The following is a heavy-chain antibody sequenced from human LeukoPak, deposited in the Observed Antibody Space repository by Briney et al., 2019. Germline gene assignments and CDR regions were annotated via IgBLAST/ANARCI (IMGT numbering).Heavy chain of an antibody. CDR1: GFTFSSYG. CDR3: AKASTGYTYYYYGMDV. D-gene: IGHD3-9*01. J-gene: IGHJ6*02. CDR2: ISYDGSNK. V-gene: IGHV3-30*18. Sequence: GGSLRLSCAASGFTFSSYGMHWVRQAPGKGLELEAVISYDGSNKYYADSVKGRFTISRDNSKNTLYLQMNSLRAEDTAVYYCAKASTGYTYYYYGMDVWGQGTTVTVSS.